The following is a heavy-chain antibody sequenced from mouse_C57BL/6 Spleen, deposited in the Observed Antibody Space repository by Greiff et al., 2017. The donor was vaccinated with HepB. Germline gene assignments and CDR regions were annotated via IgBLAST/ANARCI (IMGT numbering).Heavy chain of an antibody. CDR3: AKGNDYYGSSLDY. D-gene: IGHD1-1*01. CDR1: GFTFSDYG. CDR2: ISSGSSTI. V-gene: IGHV5-17*01. J-gene: IGHJ2*01. Sequence: EVMLVESGGGLVKPGGSLKLSCAASGFTFSDYGMHWVRQAPEKGLEWVAYISSGSSTIYYADTVKGRFTISRDNAKNTLFLQMTSLRSEDTAMYYCAKGNDYYGSSLDYWGQGTTLTVSS.